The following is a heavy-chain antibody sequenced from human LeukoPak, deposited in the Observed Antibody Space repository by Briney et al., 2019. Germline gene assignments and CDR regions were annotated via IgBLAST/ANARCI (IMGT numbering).Heavy chain of an antibody. CDR1: GFTFSSYA. V-gene: IGHV3-23*01. Sequence: QPGGSLRLSCAASGFTFSSYAMSWVRQAPGKGLEWVSAISGSGGSTYYADSVKGRFTISRDNSKNTLSLQMSSLRAEDTALYYCARGGDGYNFDAFHIWGQGTMVTVSS. D-gene: IGHD5-24*01. CDR3: ARGGDGYNFDAFHI. CDR2: ISGSGGST. J-gene: IGHJ3*02.